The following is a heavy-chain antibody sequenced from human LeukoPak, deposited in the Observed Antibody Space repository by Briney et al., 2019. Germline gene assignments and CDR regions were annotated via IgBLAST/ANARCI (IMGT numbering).Heavy chain of an antibody. J-gene: IGHJ6*03. CDR2: IYTSGST. D-gene: IGHD6-13*01. CDR3: ARGYRGSSWKYYYYYYMDV. V-gene: IGHV4-61*02. CDR1: GGSISSGSYY. Sequence: PSETLSLTCTVSGGSISSGSYYWSWIRQPAGKGLEWIGRIYTSGSTNYNPSLKSRVTISVDTSKNQFSLKLSSVTAADTAVYYCARGYRGSSWKYYYYYYMDVWGKGTTVTISS.